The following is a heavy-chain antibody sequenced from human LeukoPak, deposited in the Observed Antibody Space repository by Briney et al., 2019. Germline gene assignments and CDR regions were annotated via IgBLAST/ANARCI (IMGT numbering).Heavy chain of an antibody. CDR1: GGSISSYY. J-gene: IGHJ3*02. V-gene: IGHV4-59*01. CDR2: MYYSGST. D-gene: IGHD3-22*01. Sequence: PSETLSLTCTVSGGSISSYYWSWIRQPPGKGLEWIGYMYYSGSTNYNPSLKSRVTISVDTSKNQFSLKLSSVTAADTAVYYCARGEYYYDSRGYYSFALDIWGQGTMVTVSS. CDR3: ARGEYYYDSRGYYSFALDI.